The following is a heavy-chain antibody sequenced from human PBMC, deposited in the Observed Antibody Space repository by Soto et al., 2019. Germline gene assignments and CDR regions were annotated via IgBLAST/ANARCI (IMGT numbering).Heavy chain of an antibody. Sequence: QVQLVQSGAEVKKPGASVKVSCKASGYTFTSYGISWVRQAPGQGLEWMGWISAYNGNTNYAQKLQGRVTMTTDTSTSTAYMELRSLRSDDTAVYYCAREFMNQLLYDGNWFDPWGQGTLVTVPS. V-gene: IGHV1-18*01. J-gene: IGHJ5*02. CDR2: ISAYNGNT. CDR1: GYTFTSYG. CDR3: AREFMNQLLYDGNWFDP. D-gene: IGHD2-2*02.